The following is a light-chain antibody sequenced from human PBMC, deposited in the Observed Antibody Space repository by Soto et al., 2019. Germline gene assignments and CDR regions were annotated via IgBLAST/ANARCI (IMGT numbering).Light chain of an antibody. CDR2: GAS. CDR3: QHYRSWPPTWT. CDR1: RSVDIS. J-gene: IGKJ1*01. V-gene: IGKV3-15*01. Sequence: EIVPTQSPATLSVSPGERVILSCRASRSVDISLAWYQQKPGQAPRLLIYGASTRATDMPGTFSGRGSGTEFTLTITSLRPEDFGVYYCQHYRSWPPTWTFGQGTKVDIK.